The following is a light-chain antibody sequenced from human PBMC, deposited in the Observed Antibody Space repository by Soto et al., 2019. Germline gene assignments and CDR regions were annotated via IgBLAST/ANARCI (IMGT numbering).Light chain of an antibody. CDR3: QHSYSTPGT. CDR2: AAS. Sequence: DIQMTQSPSSLSASVGDRVTITCRASQSISSYLNWYQQKPGKAPKLLIYAASSLQSGVPSRFSGSGSGTDFTLTISSLQPEDFATYYCQHSYSTPGTFGQGTKV. V-gene: IGKV1-39*01. CDR1: QSISSY. J-gene: IGKJ1*01.